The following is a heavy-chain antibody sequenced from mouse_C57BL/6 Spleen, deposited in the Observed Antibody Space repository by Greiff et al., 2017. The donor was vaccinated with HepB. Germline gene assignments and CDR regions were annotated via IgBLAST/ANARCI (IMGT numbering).Heavy chain of an antibody. CDR3: AREGRLDAMDY. CDR2: ISDGGSYT. J-gene: IGHJ4*01. D-gene: IGHD2-2*01. Sequence: EVQLVESGGGLVKPGGSLKLSCAASGFTFSSYAMSWVRQTPEKRLEWVATISDGGSYTYYPDNVKGRFTISRDNAKNNLYLQMSHLKSEDTAMYYCAREGRLDAMDYWGQGTSVTVSS. CDR1: GFTFSSYA. V-gene: IGHV5-4*01.